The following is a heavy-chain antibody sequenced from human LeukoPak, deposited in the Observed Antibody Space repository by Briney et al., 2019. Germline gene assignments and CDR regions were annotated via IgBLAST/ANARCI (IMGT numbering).Heavy chain of an antibody. CDR2: ISGSGGNT. Sequence: GGSLRLSCAASGFTFSSYAMSWVRQAPGKGLEWVSAISGSGGNTYYADSVKGRFTISRDNSKNTLYLQMNSLRAEDTAVYYCAKYRVAAADTHRLFFDYWGQGTLVTVSS. CDR1: GFTFSSYA. V-gene: IGHV3-23*01. CDR3: AKYRVAAADTHRLFFDY. J-gene: IGHJ4*02. D-gene: IGHD6-13*01.